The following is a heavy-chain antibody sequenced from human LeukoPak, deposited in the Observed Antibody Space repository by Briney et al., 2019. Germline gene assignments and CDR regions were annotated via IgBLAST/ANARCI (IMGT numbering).Heavy chain of an antibody. V-gene: IGHV3-30*02. CDR2: IRYDGSNK. J-gene: IGHJ4*02. CDR1: GFTFSSYG. Sequence: GGSLRLSWAASGFTFSSYGMHWVRKAPGKGLEWVAFIRYDGSNKYYADSVKGRFTISRDNSKNTLYLQMNSLSAEDTAVYYCAIDGVLLWFGEYYYFDYWGQGTLVTVSS. D-gene: IGHD3-10*01. CDR3: AIDGVLLWFGEYYYFDY.